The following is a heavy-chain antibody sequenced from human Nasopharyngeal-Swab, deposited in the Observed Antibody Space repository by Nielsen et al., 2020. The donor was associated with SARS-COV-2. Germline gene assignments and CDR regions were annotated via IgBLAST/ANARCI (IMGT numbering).Heavy chain of an antibody. CDR2: IWYDGSNK. J-gene: IGHJ4*02. CDR1: GFTFSSYG. V-gene: IGHV3-33*01. Sequence: GESLKISWAASGFTFSSYGMHWVRQAPGKGLEWVAVIWYDGSNKYYADSVKGRFTISRDNSKNTLYLQMNSLRAEDTAVYYCARDGVDYGDYWGQGTLVTVSS. CDR3: ARDGVDYGDY. D-gene: IGHD3-16*01.